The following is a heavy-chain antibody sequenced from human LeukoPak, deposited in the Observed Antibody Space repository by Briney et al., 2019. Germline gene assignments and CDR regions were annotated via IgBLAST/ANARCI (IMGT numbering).Heavy chain of an antibody. CDR2: IYYSGST. J-gene: IGHJ6*03. CDR1: GGSISSGGYY. Sequence: SETLSLTCTVSGGSISSGGYYWSWIRQHPGKGLEWIGYIYYSGSTYYNPSLKSRVTISVDTSKNQFSLQLISVTAAATAVYYCARGGGYYYGSGSPDNYYYYIDVWGKGTTVTVSS. D-gene: IGHD3-10*01. V-gene: IGHV4-31*03. CDR3: ARGGGYYYGSGSPDNYYYYIDV.